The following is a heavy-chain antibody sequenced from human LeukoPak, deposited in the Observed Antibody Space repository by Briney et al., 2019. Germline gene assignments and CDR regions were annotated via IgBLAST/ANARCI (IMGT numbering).Heavy chain of an antibody. J-gene: IGHJ4*02. Sequence: ASVKVSCKVSGYTLTELSMHWVRQAPGKGLEWMEGFDPEDGETIYAQKFQGRVTKTEDTSTDTAYMELSSLRSEDTAVYYCATESGHLYSSSWNYWGQGTLVTVSS. CDR1: GYTLTELS. V-gene: IGHV1-24*01. CDR2: FDPEDGET. D-gene: IGHD6-13*01. CDR3: ATESGHLYSSSWNY.